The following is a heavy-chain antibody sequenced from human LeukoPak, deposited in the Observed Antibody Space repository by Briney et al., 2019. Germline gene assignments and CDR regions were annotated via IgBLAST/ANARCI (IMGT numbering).Heavy chain of an antibody. V-gene: IGHV3-7*01. D-gene: IGHD5-24*01. CDR2: IKQDGSEK. CDR1: GFTFSSYW. Sequence: GGSLRLSCAASGFTFSSYWMSWVRQAPGKGLEWVANIKQDGSEKYYVDSVKGRFTISRDNAKNSLYLQMNSLRAEDTAVYYCARVNRIGTEMAKVGFDYWGQGTLVTVSS. CDR3: ARVNRIGTEMAKVGFDY. J-gene: IGHJ4*02.